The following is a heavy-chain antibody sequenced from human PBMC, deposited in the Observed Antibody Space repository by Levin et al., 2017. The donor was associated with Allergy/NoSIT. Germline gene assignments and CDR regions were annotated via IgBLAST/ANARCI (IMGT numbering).Heavy chain of an antibody. CDR2: INPNSGGT. Sequence: AGGSLRLSCKASGYTFTGYYMHWVRQAPGQGLEWMGWINPNSGGTNYAQRFQGRVTMTRDTSISTAYMELNRLRSDDTAVYYCARDSGRGDGYNPVGYWGQGTLVTVSS. CDR1: GYTFTGYY. D-gene: IGHD5-24*01. J-gene: IGHJ4*02. V-gene: IGHV1-2*02. CDR3: ARDSGRGDGYNPVGY.